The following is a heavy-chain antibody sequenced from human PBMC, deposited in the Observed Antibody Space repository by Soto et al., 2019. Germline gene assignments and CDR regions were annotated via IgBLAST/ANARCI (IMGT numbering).Heavy chain of an antibody. CDR3: ARDWAWFGELEVPRSYYHGMDV. CDR1: GGSISSDY. CDR2: IYNSVSV. D-gene: IGHD3-10*01. V-gene: IGHV4-59*01. Sequence: SETLSLTCTVSGGSISSDYWSWIRQPPGKGLEWMGYIYNSVSVNYNPSLKSRVTISVDTTKNQLSLKLTYVTAADTAVYYCARDWAWFGELEVPRSYYHGMDVWGQGTTVTVSS. J-gene: IGHJ6*02.